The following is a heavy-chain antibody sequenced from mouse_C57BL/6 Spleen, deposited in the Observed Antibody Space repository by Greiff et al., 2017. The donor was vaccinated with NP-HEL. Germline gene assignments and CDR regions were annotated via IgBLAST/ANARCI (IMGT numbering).Heavy chain of an antibody. CDR3: ARSTYGYNDY. D-gene: IGHD2-2*01. J-gene: IGHJ2*01. CDR1: GYTFTDYY. Sequence: EVQLQQSGPVLVKPGASVKMSCKASGYTFTDYYMNWVKQSHGKSLEWIGVINPYNGGTSYNQKFKGKATLTVYKSSSTPYMGLNSLTSEDSAVYYCARSTYGYNDYWGQGTTLTVSS. CDR2: INPYNGGT. V-gene: IGHV1-19*01.